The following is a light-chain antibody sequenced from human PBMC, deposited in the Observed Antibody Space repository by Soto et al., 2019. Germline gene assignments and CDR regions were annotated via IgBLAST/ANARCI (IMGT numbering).Light chain of an antibody. CDR3: MQALQTPWT. V-gene: IGKV2-28*01. Sequence: DIVMTQSPVSLPVTPGEPASISCRSSQSLLHSNGYNYLDWYLQKPGQSPQLLIYLGSNRASGVPDRFSGSGSGTDFTLKISRVEAEDVGVYYCMQALQTPWTFGQGTKWIS. CDR2: LGS. J-gene: IGKJ1*01. CDR1: QSLLHSNGYNY.